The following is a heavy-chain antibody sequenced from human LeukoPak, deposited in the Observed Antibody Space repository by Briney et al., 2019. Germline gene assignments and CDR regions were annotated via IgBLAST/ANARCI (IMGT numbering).Heavy chain of an antibody. Sequence: GRSLRLSCAASGFTFSSYAMHWVRQAPGKGLEWVAVISYDGSYKYYADSVKGRFTISRDNFKNTLYLQMNSLRAEDTAMYYCARAQYSSGWSDWFDPWGQGTLVTVSS. D-gene: IGHD6-19*01. CDR1: GFTFSSYA. J-gene: IGHJ5*02. V-gene: IGHV3-30*04. CDR3: ARAQYSSGWSDWFDP. CDR2: ISYDGSYK.